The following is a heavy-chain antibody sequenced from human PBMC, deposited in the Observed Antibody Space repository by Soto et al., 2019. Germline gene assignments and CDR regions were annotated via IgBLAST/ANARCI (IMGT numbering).Heavy chain of an antibody. V-gene: IGHV4-30-4*08. J-gene: IGHJ6*02. CDR3: AREDDGGDSLDV. Sequence: PSETLSLTCTVSGGSISSDYYHWTWIRQSPGKGLEWIGYIHHSGSILYNPSLKSRLTISVDTSKNQFSLHLTSVTAADTAVYFCAREDDGGDSLDVWGQGPTVTVSS. CDR2: IHHSGSI. D-gene: IGHD2-21*02. CDR1: GGSISSDYYH.